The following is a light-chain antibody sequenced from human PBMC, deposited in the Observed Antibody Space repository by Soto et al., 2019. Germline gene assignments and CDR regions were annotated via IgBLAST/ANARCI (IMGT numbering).Light chain of an antibody. CDR2: GAS. CDR1: QSVNSN. J-gene: IGKJ1*01. Sequence: ETVMTQSPATLSVSPGERATLSCRASQSVNSNLAWYQQKLGQAPRVVIYGASTRAPGIPARFSGSGSGTDFILTISSLQSEDFAVYYCQHYNTWPWTFGQGTKVEIK. CDR3: QHYNTWPWT. V-gene: IGKV3-15*01.